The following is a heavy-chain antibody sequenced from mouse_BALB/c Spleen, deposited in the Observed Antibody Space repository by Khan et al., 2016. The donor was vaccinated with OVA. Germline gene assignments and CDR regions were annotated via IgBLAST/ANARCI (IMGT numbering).Heavy chain of an antibody. V-gene: IGHV5-6-3*01. CDR1: RFTISSYG. D-gene: IGHD2-12*01. Sequence: EVQGVESGGGLVQPGGSLKLSCAASRFTISSYGMSSVRQPLDKRLERVATIDSNVGSPDYPDSLRRRSTIAGDNTNNALYQQMRSMKSEDTAMYYCARSAIWGQGTTLTVSS. CDR2: IDSNVGSP. CDR3: ARSAI. J-gene: IGHJ2*01.